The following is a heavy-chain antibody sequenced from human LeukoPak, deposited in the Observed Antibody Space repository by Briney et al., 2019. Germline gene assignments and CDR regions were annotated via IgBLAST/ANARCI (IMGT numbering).Heavy chain of an antibody. J-gene: IGHJ5*02. CDR2: FDPEDGET. Sequence: ASVKVSCKVSGYTLTELSMHWVRQAPGKGLEWMGGFDPEDGETIYAQKFQGRVTMTEDTSRDTAYMELSSLRSEDTAVYYCAREGIAAAGSSGGYWFDPWGQGTLVTVSS. D-gene: IGHD6-13*01. CDR1: GYTLTELS. CDR3: AREGIAAAGSSGGYWFDP. V-gene: IGHV1-24*01.